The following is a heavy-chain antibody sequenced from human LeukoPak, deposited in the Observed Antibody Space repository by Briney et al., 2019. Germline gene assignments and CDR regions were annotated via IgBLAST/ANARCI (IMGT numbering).Heavy chain of an antibody. D-gene: IGHD3-10*01. CDR1: GGSFSGYY. Sequence: SETLSLTCAVHGGSFSGYYWSWIRQPPGKGLEWIGEINHSGSTNYTLSLKSRGTISVDTSKNQYSLKLSSVTAADTAVYYCARGPKYYYGSGSYRTYYFDYWGQGTLVTVSS. J-gene: IGHJ4*02. CDR3: ARGPKYYYGSGSYRTYYFDY. V-gene: IGHV4-34*01. CDR2: INHSGST.